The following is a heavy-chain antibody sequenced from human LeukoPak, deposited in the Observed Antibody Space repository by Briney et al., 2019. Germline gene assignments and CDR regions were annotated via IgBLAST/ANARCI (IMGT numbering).Heavy chain of an antibody. D-gene: IGHD3-22*01. CDR2: IYWDDDK. CDR3: ADRHTRQWLKAFDV. Sequence: SGPTLPKLKQTLTLTCTFSVFLISSSGEGVAWIRQPPGKALEWLALIYWDDDKRYNPSLKRRLTITKDTSKNQVVLTMTNLDPVDTATYYCADRHTRQWLKAFDVWGGESMATVSS. V-gene: IGHV2-5*02. J-gene: IGHJ3*01. CDR1: VFLISSSGEG.